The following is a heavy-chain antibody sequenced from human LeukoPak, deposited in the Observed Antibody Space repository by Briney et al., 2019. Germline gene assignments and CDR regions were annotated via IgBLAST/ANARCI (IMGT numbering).Heavy chain of an antibody. V-gene: IGHV3-30*02. CDR3: ARDSSFDY. Sequence: GGSLRLSCAASGFTFSTSGIHWVRQAPGKGLEWVSYIPYDGSNKCYADSVKGRFTISRDNSKNALYLQMNSLRAEDTAVYYCARDSSFDYWGQGTLVTVSS. CDR2: IPYDGSNK. CDR1: GFTFSTSG. J-gene: IGHJ4*02.